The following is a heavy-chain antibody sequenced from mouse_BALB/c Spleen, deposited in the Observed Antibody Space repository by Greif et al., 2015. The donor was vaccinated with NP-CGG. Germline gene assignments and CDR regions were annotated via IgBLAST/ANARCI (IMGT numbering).Heavy chain of an antibody. V-gene: IGHV1-80*01. CDR3: ARLHYDWYAMDY. Sequence: QVQLQQSGAELVRPGSSVKISCKASGYAFSSYWMNWVKQRPGQGLEWIGQIYPGDGDTNYNGKFKGKATLTADKSSSTAYMQLSSLTSEDSAVYFCARLHYDWYAMDYWGQGTSVTVSS. J-gene: IGHJ4*01. CDR2: IYPGDGDT. CDR1: GYAFSSYW. D-gene: IGHD2-4*01.